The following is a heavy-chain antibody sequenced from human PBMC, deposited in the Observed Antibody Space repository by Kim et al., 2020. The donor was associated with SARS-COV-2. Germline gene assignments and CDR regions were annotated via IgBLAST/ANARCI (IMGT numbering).Heavy chain of an antibody. J-gene: IGHJ2*01. CDR3: ARTAHCGGDCYTDYWYCDL. D-gene: IGHD2-21*02. CDR1: GGSISSYY. V-gene: IGHV4-59*13. CDR2: IYYSGST. Sequence: SETLSLTCTVSGGSISSYYWSWIRQPPGKGLEWIGYIYYSGSTNYNPSLKSRVTISVDTSKNQFSLKLSSVTAADTAVYYCARTAHCGGDCYTDYWYCDLWGRGPLVTVSS.